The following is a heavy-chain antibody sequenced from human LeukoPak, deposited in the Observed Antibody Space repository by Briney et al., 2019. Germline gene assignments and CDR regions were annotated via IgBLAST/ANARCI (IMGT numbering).Heavy chain of an antibody. CDR2: INHSGST. CDR1: GGSFSGYY. V-gene: IGHV4-34*01. J-gene: IGHJ4*02. Sequence: SETLSLTCAVYGGSFSGYYWSWIRQPPGKGLEWIGEINHSGSTNYNPSLKSRVTISVDTSKNQFSLKLSSVTAADTAVYYCARASREYYYDSSGYSYYFDYWGQGTLVTVSS. CDR3: ARASREYYYDSSGYSYYFDY. D-gene: IGHD3-22*01.